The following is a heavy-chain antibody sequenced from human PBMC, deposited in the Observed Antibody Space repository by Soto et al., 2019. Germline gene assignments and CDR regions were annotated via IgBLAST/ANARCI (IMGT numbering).Heavy chain of an antibody. V-gene: IGHV3-74*01. CDR1: GFTFSSYW. Sequence: GGSLRLSCAASGFTFSSYWMHWVRQAPGKGLVCVSRINSDGSGTSYADSVKGRFTISRDNAKNTLYLEMSSLRAEDTAVYYCARGSTVGANSNWFDPWGQGTLVTVSS. D-gene: IGHD1-26*01. CDR2: INSDGSGT. J-gene: IGHJ5*02. CDR3: ARGSTVGANSNWFDP.